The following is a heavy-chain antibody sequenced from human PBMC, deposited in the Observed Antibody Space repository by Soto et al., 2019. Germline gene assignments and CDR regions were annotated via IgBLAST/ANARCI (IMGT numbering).Heavy chain of an antibody. V-gene: IGHV1-18*01. CDR2: ISGYNGNT. Sequence: QVQLVQSGAEVKKPGASVKVSCKASGYTFTSYYISWVRQAPGQVLEWMGWISGYNGNTNYAQKLQGRVTMTTDTSPSTAYMEVRSLRSDDTAVYYCGREGPPLLNWGQGTLVTVSS. CDR1: GYTFTSYY. J-gene: IGHJ4*02. CDR3: GREGPPLLN.